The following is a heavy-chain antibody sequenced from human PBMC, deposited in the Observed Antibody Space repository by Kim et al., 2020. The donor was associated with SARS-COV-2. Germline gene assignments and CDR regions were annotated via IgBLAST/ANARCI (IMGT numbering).Heavy chain of an antibody. CDR1: GFTLSNLA. CDR2: ISSDSRT. J-gene: IGHJ5*02. Sequence: GGSLRLSCVASGFTLSNLAMSWVRQAPGKGLAWVSAISSDSRTFYEDSVKGRFTIFRDSSKNTLYLQMNSLRAEDTAIYYCTPRAVNHWFDPWGQGTQVTDSS. V-gene: IGHV3-23*01. CDR3: TPRAVNHWFDP. D-gene: IGHD6-19*01.